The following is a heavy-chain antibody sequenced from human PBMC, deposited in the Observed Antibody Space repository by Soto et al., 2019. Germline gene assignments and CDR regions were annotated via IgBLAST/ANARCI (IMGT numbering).Heavy chain of an antibody. V-gene: IGHV3-13*01. J-gene: IGHJ6*02. Sequence: EVQLVESGGGLEQPGGSLRLSCAASGFTFSSYDMHWVRQATGKGLEWVSAIGTAGDTYYPGSVKGRFTISRENAKNSLYLQMNSLRAGDTAVYYCARTPGTIFGSDGGMDVWGQGTTVTVSS. CDR3: ARTPGTIFGSDGGMDV. CDR2: IGTAGDT. CDR1: GFTFSSYD. D-gene: IGHD3-3*01.